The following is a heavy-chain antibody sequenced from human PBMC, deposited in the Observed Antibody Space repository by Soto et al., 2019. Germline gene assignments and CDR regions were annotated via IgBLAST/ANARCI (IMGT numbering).Heavy chain of an antibody. CDR2: ISYDGSNK. D-gene: IGHD3-9*01. CDR1: GFTFSSYG. CDR3: AKEPEGFEDLMDV. Sequence: GGSLRLSCAASGFTFSSYGMHWVRQAPGKGLEWVAVISYDGSNKYYADSVKGRFTISRDNSKNTLYLQMNSLRAEDTAVYYCAKEPEGFEDLMDVWGKGTTVTVSS. J-gene: IGHJ6*03. V-gene: IGHV3-30*18.